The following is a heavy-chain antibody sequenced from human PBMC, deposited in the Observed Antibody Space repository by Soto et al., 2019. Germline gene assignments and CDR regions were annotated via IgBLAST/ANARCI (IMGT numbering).Heavy chain of an antibody. D-gene: IGHD6-13*01. J-gene: IGHJ6*02. Sequence: QVQLVESGGGVVQPGRSLRLSCAASGFTFSSYGMHWVRQAPGKGLEWVAIIWYDGSNKYYADSVKGRFTISRDNSKNTLYLQMNSLRAEDTAVYYCARDTAAAGMAYGMDVWGQGTTVTVSS. V-gene: IGHV3-33*01. CDR2: IWYDGSNK. CDR1: GFTFSSYG. CDR3: ARDTAAAGMAYGMDV.